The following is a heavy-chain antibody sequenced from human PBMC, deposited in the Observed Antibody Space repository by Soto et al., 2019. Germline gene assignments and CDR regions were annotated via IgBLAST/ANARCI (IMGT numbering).Heavy chain of an antibody. CDR1: GYIFTDYS. J-gene: IGHJ5*02. CDR3: ARDVTRTEGSWSCWFDP. V-gene: IGHV1-46*01. CDR2: INPSDGST. D-gene: IGHD2-2*01. Sequence: QVHLVQSGAEVKRPGASVKISCKTFGYIFTDYSIHWVRQAPGQGLEWMGKINPSDGSTKYALNFEGRISMTSDTSTATVYMELGSLRSDDTAVFYCARDVTRTEGSWSCWFDPWGQGTLVTASS.